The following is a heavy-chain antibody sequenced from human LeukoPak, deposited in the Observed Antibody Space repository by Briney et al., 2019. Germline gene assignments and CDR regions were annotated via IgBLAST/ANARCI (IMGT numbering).Heavy chain of an antibody. D-gene: IGHD6-13*01. Sequence: GGSLRLSCAASGFTFSSYSMNWVRQAPGKGLEWVSYISSSSSTIYYADSVKGRFTISRDDAKNSLYLQMNSLRAEDTAVYYCARGSRSSWYGNWFDPWGQGTLVTVSS. J-gene: IGHJ5*02. CDR3: ARGSRSSWYGNWFDP. V-gene: IGHV3-48*01. CDR2: ISSSSSTI. CDR1: GFTFSSYS.